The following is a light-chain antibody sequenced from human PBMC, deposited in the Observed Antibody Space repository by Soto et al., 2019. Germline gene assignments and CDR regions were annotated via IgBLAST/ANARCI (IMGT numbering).Light chain of an antibody. V-gene: IGKV3-15*01. J-gene: IGKJ3*01. Sequence: EIVMTQSPATLSVSPGERATLSCRASQSVSGNLAWYQQKPGQAPRLLIYAASTRATGIPARFSGSGSGTEFTLTISSLQSEDCAVYYCQLYNNWSPITFGPGTKVDIK. CDR1: QSVSGN. CDR3: QLYNNWSPIT. CDR2: AAS.